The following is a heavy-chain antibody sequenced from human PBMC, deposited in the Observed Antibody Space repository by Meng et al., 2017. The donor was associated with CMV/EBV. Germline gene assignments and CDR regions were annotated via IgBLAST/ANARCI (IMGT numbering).Heavy chain of an antibody. CDR2: ISSSSSYI. D-gene: IGHD2-15*01. CDR3: ARERGGSNAFDI. CDR1: RFTFSSYS. Sequence: LSLTCAASRFTFSSYSMNWVRQAPGKGLEWVSSISSSSSYIYYADSVKGRFTISRDNAKNSLYLQMNSLRAEDTAVYYCARERGGSNAFDIWGQGTMVTVSS. J-gene: IGHJ3*02. V-gene: IGHV3-21*01.